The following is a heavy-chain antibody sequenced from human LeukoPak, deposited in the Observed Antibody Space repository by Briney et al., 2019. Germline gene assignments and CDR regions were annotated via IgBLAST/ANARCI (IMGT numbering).Heavy chain of an antibody. J-gene: IGHJ3*02. V-gene: IGHV3-66*01. CDR2: IYSGDSA. Sequence: GGSLRLSCAASGVTFSSNYMSWVRQAPGKGLEWVSVIYSGDSAHYSDSVKGRFTISRDNFKNTLYLQMNSLRAEDTAVYYCARDTWGSSNDAFDIWGQGTMVTVSS. D-gene: IGHD3-16*01. CDR1: GVTFSSNY. CDR3: ARDTWGSSNDAFDI.